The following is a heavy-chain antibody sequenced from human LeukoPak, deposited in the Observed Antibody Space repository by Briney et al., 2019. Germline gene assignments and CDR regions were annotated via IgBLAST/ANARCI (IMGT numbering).Heavy chain of an antibody. CDR3: ARAPQSDYGTHWYFDL. D-gene: IGHD4-17*01. CDR1: GGTFSGYY. CDR2: INHSGST. J-gene: IGHJ2*01. V-gene: IGHV4-34*01. Sequence: PSETLSLTCAVYGGTFSGYYWSWIRQPPGKGLEWIGEINHSGSTNYNPSLKSRVTISIDTSKNQFSLKRSSVTAADTAVYYCARAPQSDYGTHWYFDLWGRGTLVTVSS.